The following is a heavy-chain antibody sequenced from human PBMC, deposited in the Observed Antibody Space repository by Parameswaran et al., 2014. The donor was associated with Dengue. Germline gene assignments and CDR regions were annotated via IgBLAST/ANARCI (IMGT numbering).Heavy chain of an antibody. J-gene: IGHJ3*02. CDR2: ISGSGGST. Sequence: RWIRQPPGKGLEWVSAISGSGGSTYYADSVKGRFTISRDNSKNTLYLQMNSLRAEDTAVYYCAKVPSHRGSGSYYRRSSLFDAFDIWGQGTMVTVSS. CDR3: AKVPSHRGSGSYYRRSSLFDAFDI. D-gene: IGHD3-10*01. V-gene: IGHV3-23*01.